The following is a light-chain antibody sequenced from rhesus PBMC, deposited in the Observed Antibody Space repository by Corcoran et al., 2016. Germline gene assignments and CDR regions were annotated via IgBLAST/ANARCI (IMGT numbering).Light chain of an antibody. J-gene: IGKJ1*01. CDR2: GAS. CDR1: QSVSSH. Sequence: EIVMTQSPATLSLSPGERATLSCRARQSVSSHVALYQQQPEQAPRLLNNGASSRATGIPDRCSGSGSGTAFTLIISSLEPEDLGVYYCHQYNNWHRTFDQGTKVEIK. V-gene: IGKV3S9*01. CDR3: HQYNNWHRT.